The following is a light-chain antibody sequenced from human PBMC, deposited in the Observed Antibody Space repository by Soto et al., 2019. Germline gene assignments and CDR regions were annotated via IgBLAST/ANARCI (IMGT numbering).Light chain of an antibody. CDR3: SSYTSASPYV. V-gene: IGLV2-14*01. CDR2: EVS. Sequence: SAVTQPASVSGSPGQSITISCTGTSSDVGGYNYVSWYQQHPGKAPKLMIYEVSNRPSGDSNRFSGSESGNTASLTISGLQAEDEADYCCSSYTSASPYVFGTGPKVNV. J-gene: IGLJ1*01. CDR1: SSDVGGYNY.